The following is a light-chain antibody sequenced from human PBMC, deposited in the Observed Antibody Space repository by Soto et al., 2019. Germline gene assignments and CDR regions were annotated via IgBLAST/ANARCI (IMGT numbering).Light chain of an antibody. Sequence: IQMTKSPSSLSASVGDRVTITCRARQGISNYLACYQQIPGKVPKLLISAASTLKSGVPSRFSGSGSGTDFTLTISSLQPEDVATYYCQKYTNVPAFGGGTKVEIK. J-gene: IGKJ4*01. CDR2: AAS. V-gene: IGKV1-27*01. CDR3: QKYTNVPA. CDR1: QGISNY.